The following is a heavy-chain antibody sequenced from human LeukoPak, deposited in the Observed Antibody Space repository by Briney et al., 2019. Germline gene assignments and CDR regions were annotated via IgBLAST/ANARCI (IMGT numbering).Heavy chain of an antibody. Sequence: GESLKISCKGSGYSFTTYWIGWVRQMPGKGLEWMGIIYPDDSDTRYSPSFQGQVTISADKSISTAYLQWSSLKASDTAMYYCARTGVPAVPLSWFDPWGQGTLVTVSS. D-gene: IGHD2-2*01. CDR2: IYPDDSDT. CDR3: ARTGVPAVPLSWFDP. V-gene: IGHV5-51*03. CDR1: GYSFTTYW. J-gene: IGHJ5*02.